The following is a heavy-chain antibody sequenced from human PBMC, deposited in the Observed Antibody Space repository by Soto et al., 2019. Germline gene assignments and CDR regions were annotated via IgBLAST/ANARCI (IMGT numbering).Heavy chain of an antibody. Sequence: QVQLVQSGAEVKKPGASVKVSCKASGYTFTGYYMHWVRQAPGQGLEWMGWINPNSGGTNYAQKFQGRVTMTRDTSISTAYMELSRLRSDDTAVYYCARALPSTMVRGVAGYWGQGTLVTVSS. D-gene: IGHD3-10*01. CDR3: ARALPSTMVRGVAGY. J-gene: IGHJ4*02. CDR1: GYTFTGYY. V-gene: IGHV1-2*02. CDR2: INPNSGGT.